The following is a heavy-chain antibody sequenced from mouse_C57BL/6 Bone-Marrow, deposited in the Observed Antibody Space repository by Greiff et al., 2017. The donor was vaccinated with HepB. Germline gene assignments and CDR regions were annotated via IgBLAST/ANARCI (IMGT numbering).Heavy chain of an antibody. D-gene: IGHD2-5*01. V-gene: IGHV2-2*01. CDR2: IWSGGSP. CDR3: ARMAYYSNSNYFDN. Sequence: VKLMESGPGLVQPSQSLSITCTVSGFSLTNYGVHWVRQSPGKGLEWLGAIWSGGSPDYNAAFISRLSISKDNSESQVFFKMNSLQADDTAIYYWARMAYYSNSNYFDNWGQGTTLTVSS. CDR1: GFSLTNYG. J-gene: IGHJ2*01.